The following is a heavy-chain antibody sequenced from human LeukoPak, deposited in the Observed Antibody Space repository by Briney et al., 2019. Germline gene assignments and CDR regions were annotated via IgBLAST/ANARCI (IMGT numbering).Heavy chain of an antibody. CDR2: TNHSGST. D-gene: IGHD3-22*01. V-gene: IGHV4-34*01. CDR3: ARARNYYDSSDYYYEGDAFDI. Sequence: KSSETLSLTCAVYGGSFSGYYWSWIRQPPGKGLESIGETNHSGSTNYNPSLKSRVTISVDTSKNQFSLKLSSVTAADTAVYFCARARNYYDSSDYYYEGDAFDIWGQGTMVTVSS. CDR1: GGSFSGYY. J-gene: IGHJ3*02.